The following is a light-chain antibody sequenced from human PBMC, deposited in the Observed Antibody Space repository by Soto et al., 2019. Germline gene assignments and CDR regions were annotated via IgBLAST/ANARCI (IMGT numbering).Light chain of an antibody. CDR1: HSIMSW. V-gene: IGKV1-5*03. J-gene: IGKJ2*01. Sequence: HMTQPPFTPFATVGARVSITCRASHSIMSWLAWYQQKPGKAPKLLIYKASDLDVGAPSRVSGSGSGTEFTLTISIRQTDHYATYSTHPYYAYYVYT. CDR3: HPYYAYYVYT. CDR2: KAS.